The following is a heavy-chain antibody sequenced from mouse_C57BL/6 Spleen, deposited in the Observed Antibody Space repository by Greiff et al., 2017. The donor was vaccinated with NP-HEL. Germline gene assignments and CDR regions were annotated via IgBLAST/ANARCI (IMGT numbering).Heavy chain of an antibody. J-gene: IGHJ2*01. CDR2: ISYDGSN. CDR3: ASWDY. V-gene: IGHV3-6*01. CDR1: GYSITSGYY. Sequence: VQLKQSGPGLVKPSQSLSLTCSVTGYSITSGYYWNWIRQFPGNKLEWMGYISYDGSNNYNPSLKNRISITRDTSKNQFFLKLNSVTTEDTATYYCASWDYWGQGTTLTVSS.